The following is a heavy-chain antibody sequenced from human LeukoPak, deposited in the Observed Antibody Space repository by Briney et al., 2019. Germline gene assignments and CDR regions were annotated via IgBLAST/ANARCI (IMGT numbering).Heavy chain of an antibody. CDR1: GMTLSITS. D-gene: IGHD1-1*01. CDR2: IDKSSDPI. V-gene: IGHV3-48*04. Sequence: GGSLRLSCAASGMTLSITSMNWVRQAPGKGLEWISYIDKSSDPIYYADSVKGRFTISRDIARNSLFLQMNSLRAEDTAVYFCADNLSRWGQGTLVTVSS. J-gene: IGHJ4*02. CDR3: ADNLSR.